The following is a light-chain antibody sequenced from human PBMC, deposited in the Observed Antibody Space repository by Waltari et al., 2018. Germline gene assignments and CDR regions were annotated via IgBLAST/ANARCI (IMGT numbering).Light chain of an antibody. J-gene: IGKJ1*01. Sequence: DIQMTQSPSTLSASVGDRVTIPCRASQSISNYLAWYQQKPGKAPNLLIYEASTLKSGVPSRFSGSGSGTEFTLTINNLQPDDFATYYCQRSDAYWATFGQGTKVEIK. V-gene: IGKV1-5*03. CDR3: QRSDAYWAT. CDR2: EAS. CDR1: QSISNY.